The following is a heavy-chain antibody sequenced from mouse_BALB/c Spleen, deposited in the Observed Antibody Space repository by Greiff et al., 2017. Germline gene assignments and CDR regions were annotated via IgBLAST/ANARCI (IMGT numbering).Heavy chain of an antibody. CDR2: ISSGSSTI. CDR1: GFTFSSFG. J-gene: IGHJ4*01. V-gene: IGHV5-17*02. D-gene: IGHD2-4*01. Sequence: EVQGVESGGGLVQPGGSRKLSCAASGFTFSSFGMHWVRQAPEKGLEWVAYISSGSSTIYYADTVKGRFTISRDNPKNTLFLQMTSLRSEDTAMYYCARGNYDYYYAMDDWGQGTSVTVSS. CDR3: ARGNYDYYYAMDD.